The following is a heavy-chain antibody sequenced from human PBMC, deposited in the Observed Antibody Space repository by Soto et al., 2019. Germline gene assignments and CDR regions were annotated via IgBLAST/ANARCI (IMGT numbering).Heavy chain of an antibody. CDR3: ATHGLGVSSPPYFDN. J-gene: IGHJ4*02. D-gene: IGHD3-16*01. V-gene: IGHV1-69*01. Sequence: QLVQSGSEVKKPGSSVKVSCQASGGTFSGYVVTWVRQAPGQGLEWMGEFVPLFGTTNYAQRFSGRITIPAEESTSTAYMELRTLRSDDTAVYYCATHGLGVSSPPYFDNWGKGTLVTVSS. CDR1: GGTFSGYV. CDR2: FVPLFGTT.